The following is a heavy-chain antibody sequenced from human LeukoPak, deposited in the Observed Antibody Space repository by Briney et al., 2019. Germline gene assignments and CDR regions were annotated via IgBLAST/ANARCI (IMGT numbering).Heavy chain of an antibody. CDR2: ISSSSSYI. CDR3: ATDYYDIYYFDY. V-gene: IGHV3-21*01. D-gene: IGHD3-22*01. J-gene: IGHJ4*02. Sequence: PGGSLRLSCAASGFTFSSYSMNWVRQAPGKGLEWVSSISSSSSYIYYADSMKGRFTISRDNAKNSLYLQMNSLRAEDTAVYYCATDYYDIYYFDYWGQGTLVTVSS. CDR1: GFTFSSYS.